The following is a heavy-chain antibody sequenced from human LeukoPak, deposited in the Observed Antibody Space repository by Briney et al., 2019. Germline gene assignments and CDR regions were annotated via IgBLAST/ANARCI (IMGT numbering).Heavy chain of an antibody. D-gene: IGHD3-22*01. Sequence: GASVKVSCKASGYTFTGYYMHWVRQAPGQGLEWMGGIIPIFATANYAQKSQGRVAFTADESTSTAYMELSSLRSEDTAVYYCARGTYYYDGGVYGGFDIWGQGTMVTVSS. CDR2: IIPIFATA. V-gene: IGHV1-69*13. CDR1: GYTFTGYY. CDR3: ARGTYYYDGGVYGGFDI. J-gene: IGHJ3*02.